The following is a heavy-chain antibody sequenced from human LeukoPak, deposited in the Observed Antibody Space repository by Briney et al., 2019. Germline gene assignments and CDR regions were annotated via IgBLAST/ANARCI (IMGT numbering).Heavy chain of an antibody. CDR3: ARVPVEVTEHEDPAPPWDV. CDR2: LSYDGNKK. D-gene: IGHD2-21*02. Sequence: GRSLRLSCAGSGFTFSIYTMHWVRQAPGKGLEWAAVLSYDGNKKYYADSVKGRFTISRDNSKNTLFLQMNSLRSEDTAVYYCARVPVEVTEHEDPAPPWDVWGQGTTVTVSS. CDR1: GFTFSIYT. J-gene: IGHJ6*02. V-gene: IGHV3-30*04.